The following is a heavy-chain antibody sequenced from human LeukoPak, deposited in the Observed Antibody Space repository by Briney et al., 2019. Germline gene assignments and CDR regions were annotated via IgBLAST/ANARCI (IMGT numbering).Heavy chain of an antibody. D-gene: IGHD3-10*01. J-gene: IGHJ4*02. CDR2: IEEDGGDE. V-gene: IGHV3-7*01. Sequence: GGSLRLSCAASGFTFSSYSMNWVRQTPGKGLEWVANIEEDGGDEYYLESVKGRCTISRDNAKNSLFLQMNSLRVEDTAVYYCARGGRVADYWGQGTLVTVSS. CDR3: ARGGRVADY. CDR1: GFTFSSYS.